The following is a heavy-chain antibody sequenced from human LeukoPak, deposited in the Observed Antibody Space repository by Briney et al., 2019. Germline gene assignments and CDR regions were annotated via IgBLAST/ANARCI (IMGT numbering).Heavy chain of an antibody. D-gene: IGHD6-19*01. V-gene: IGHV1-69*06. CDR1: GGTFSSYA. J-gene: IGHJ4*02. CDR2: IIPIFGTA. CDR3: ARTTIYSSGWSFRALAL. Sequence: SVKLSCKASGGTFSSYAISWVRQAPGQGLEWMGGIIPIFGTANYAQKFQGRVTITADKSTSTAYMELSSLRSEDTAVYYCARTTIYSSGWSFRALALWGQGTLVTVSS.